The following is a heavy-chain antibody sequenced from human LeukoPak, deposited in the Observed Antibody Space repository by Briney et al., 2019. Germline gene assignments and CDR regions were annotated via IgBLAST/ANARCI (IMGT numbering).Heavy chain of an antibody. CDR2: IYPGDSDT. D-gene: IGHD3-16*01. Sequence: GESLKISCEGSGYSLNTYWIGWVRQMPGKGLVWMGIIYPGDSDTRYSPSFQGQVTISADKSISTAYLQWSSLKASDTAMYYCARTNYGGEFDYWGQGTLVTVSS. CDR3: ARTNYGGEFDY. J-gene: IGHJ4*02. CDR1: GYSLNTYW. V-gene: IGHV5-51*01.